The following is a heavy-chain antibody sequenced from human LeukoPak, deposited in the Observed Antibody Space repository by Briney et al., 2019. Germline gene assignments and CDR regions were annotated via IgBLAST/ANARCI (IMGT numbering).Heavy chain of an antibody. CDR3: ARERTTVTTID. Sequence: SETLSLTCTVSGGSISSYYWSWIRQPPGKGLEWIGYIYYSGSTYYNPSLKSRVTISVDTSKNQFSLKLSSVTAADTAVYYCARERTTVTTIDWGQGTLVTVSS. J-gene: IGHJ4*02. D-gene: IGHD4-17*01. V-gene: IGHV4-59*12. CDR2: IYYSGST. CDR1: GGSISSYY.